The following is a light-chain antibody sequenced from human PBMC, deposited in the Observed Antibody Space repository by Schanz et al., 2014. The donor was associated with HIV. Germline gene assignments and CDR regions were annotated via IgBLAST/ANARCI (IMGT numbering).Light chain of an antibody. CDR3: SSYTTSGSLV. J-gene: IGLJ3*02. V-gene: IGLV2-14*03. Sequence: HSALTQPASVSGSPGQSITISCTGTSSDVGVYNNVSWYQHHPGKAPKLMIYDVNNRPSGASNRFSGSKSGNTASLTISGLQAEDEADYYCSSYTTSGSLVFGGGTKLTVL. CDR2: DVN. CDR1: SSDVGVYNN.